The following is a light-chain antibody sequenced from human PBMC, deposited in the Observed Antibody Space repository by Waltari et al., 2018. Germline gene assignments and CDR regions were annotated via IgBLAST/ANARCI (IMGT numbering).Light chain of an antibody. CDR2: RTN. Sequence: QSVLTQPPSASGTPGQRVTISCSGSSSDIGSTYVYWYQQLPGTAPKLLIYRTNQRPSGVPDRFSVSSSGTSASLAISGLRSEDEADYHCAAWDDSLSGPVFGGGTKLTVL. J-gene: IGLJ3*02. CDR3: AAWDDSLSGPV. V-gene: IGLV1-47*01. CDR1: SSDIGSTY.